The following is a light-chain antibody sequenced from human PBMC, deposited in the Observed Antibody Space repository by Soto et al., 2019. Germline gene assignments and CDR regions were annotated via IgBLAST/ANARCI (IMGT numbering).Light chain of an antibody. CDR1: SSDVGGLNY. Sequence: QSALTQPASVSGSPGQSITISCTGTSSDVGGLNYVSWYQQHPGKAPKLMIYEVSDRPSGVSNRFSGSKSGNTASLTISGLPAEDEADYYCSSYTSDSTYVFGSGTKLTVL. CDR2: EVS. V-gene: IGLV2-14*01. CDR3: SSYTSDSTYV. J-gene: IGLJ1*01.